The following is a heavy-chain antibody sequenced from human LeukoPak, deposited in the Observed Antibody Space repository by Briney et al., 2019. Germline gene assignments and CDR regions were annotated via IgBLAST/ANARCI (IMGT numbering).Heavy chain of an antibody. CDR3: ARDISGWYSGGYFRMDV. Sequence: PGGSLRLSCAASGFTFSAFGMNWVRQAPGKGLEWVSTTKSGDITYYVDSVKGRFTISRDKSKNTLYLQMNSLRAEDTAVYYCARDISGWYSGGYFRMDVWGQGTTVTVSS. CDR1: GFTFSAFG. J-gene: IGHJ6*02. V-gene: IGHV3-69-1*01. CDR2: TKSGDIT. D-gene: IGHD6-19*01.